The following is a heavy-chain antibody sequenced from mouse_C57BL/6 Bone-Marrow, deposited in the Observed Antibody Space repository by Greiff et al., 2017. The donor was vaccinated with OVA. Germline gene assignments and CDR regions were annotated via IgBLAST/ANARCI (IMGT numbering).Heavy chain of an antibody. CDR2: IDPEDGDT. Sequence: VQLQQSGAELVRPGASVKLSCTASGFNIKDYYMHWVKQRPEQGLEWIGRIDPEDGDTEYAPKFQGKATMTADTSSNTAYLQLSSLTSEDTAVYYCTTFVYYYGSSPWFAYWGQGTLVTVSA. D-gene: IGHD1-1*01. J-gene: IGHJ3*01. CDR3: TTFVYYYGSSPWFAY. CDR1: GFNIKDYY. V-gene: IGHV14-1*01.